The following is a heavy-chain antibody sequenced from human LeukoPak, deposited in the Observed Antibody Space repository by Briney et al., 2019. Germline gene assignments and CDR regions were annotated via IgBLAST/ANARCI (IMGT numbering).Heavy chain of an antibody. D-gene: IGHD1-1*01. CDR1: GGSISSSSYY. CDR2: IYYSGST. J-gene: IGHJ4*02. V-gene: IGHV4-39*02. Sequence: PSETLSLTCTVSGGSISSSSYYWGWIRQPPGKGLEWIGSIYYSGSTYYNPSLKSRVTISVDTSKNQFSLKLSSVTAADTAVYYCAREEQLVHYFWGQGALVTVSS. CDR3: AREEQLVHYF.